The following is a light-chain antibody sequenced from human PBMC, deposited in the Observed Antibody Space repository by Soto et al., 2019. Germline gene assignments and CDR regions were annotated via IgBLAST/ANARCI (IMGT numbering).Light chain of an antibody. CDR2: GAS. CDR3: QQYGSSPRT. Sequence: TQSPASLCVSPGVRATLPCRASQSISGTLAWYQQKPGQAPRLLIYGASTRATGIPARFSGSGSGTDFTLTISRLEPEDFAVYYCQQYGSSPRTFGQGTKVDIK. J-gene: IGKJ1*01. V-gene: IGKV3-20*01. CDR1: QSISGT.